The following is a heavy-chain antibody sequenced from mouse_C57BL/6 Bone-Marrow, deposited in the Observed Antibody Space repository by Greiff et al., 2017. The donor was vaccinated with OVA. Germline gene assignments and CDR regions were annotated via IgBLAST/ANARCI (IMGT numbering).Heavy chain of an antibody. CDR3: ARGPHYEYGGYYFDY. CDR1: GYTFTDYN. J-gene: IGHJ2*01. CDR2: INPNNGGT. D-gene: IGHD2-4*01. Sequence: EVQLQQSGPELVKPGASVKIPCKASGYTFTDYNMDWVKQSHGKSLEWIGDINPNNGGTIYNQKFKGKATLTVDKSSSTAYMELRSLTSEDTAVYYCARGPHYEYGGYYFDYWGQGTTLTVSS. V-gene: IGHV1-18*01.